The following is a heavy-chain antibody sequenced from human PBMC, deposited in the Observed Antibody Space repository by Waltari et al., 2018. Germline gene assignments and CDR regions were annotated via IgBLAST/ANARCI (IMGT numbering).Heavy chain of an antibody. J-gene: IGHJ6*02. Sequence: EVQLVESGGGLIQPGGSLRLSCAASGFTVSSNYMSWVRQAPGKGLEWVSVIYSGGSTYYADSVKGRFNISRDNSKNTLYLQMNSLRAEDTAVYYCARDPVRSSTYYYYGMDVWGQGTTVTVSS. D-gene: IGHD3-10*02. CDR3: ARDPVRSSTYYYYGMDV. CDR1: GFTVSSNY. CDR2: IYSGGST. V-gene: IGHV3-53*01.